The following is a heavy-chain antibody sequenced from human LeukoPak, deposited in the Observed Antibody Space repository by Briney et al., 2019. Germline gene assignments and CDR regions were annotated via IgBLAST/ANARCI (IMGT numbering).Heavy chain of an antibody. Sequence: GGSLRLSCAASGFTVSSNYMSWVRQAPGKGLEWVSVIYSGGSTYYADSVKGRFTISRDNSKNTLYLQMNSLRTEDTAVYYCARDRGDYSSGWYSDDALDIWGQGTMVTVSA. D-gene: IGHD6-19*01. V-gene: IGHV3-53*01. CDR1: GFTVSSNY. J-gene: IGHJ3*02. CDR2: IYSGGST. CDR3: ARDRGDYSSGWYSDDALDI.